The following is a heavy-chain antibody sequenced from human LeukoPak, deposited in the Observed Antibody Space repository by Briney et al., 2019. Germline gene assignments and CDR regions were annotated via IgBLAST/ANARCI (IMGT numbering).Heavy chain of an antibody. D-gene: IGHD1-26*01. CDR2: IISSGGCT. J-gene: IGHJ4*02. Sequence: GVSLRLSCAASGFTFRSSAMSWVRQAPGKGLEWVSCIISSGGCTSYADSVRGRFTISRDNSKNTLSVQMNSLRDEDTAVYYCAKDQRWESHHYLASWAEGTVLTVSS. CDR1: GFTFRSSA. V-gene: IGHV3-23*01. CDR3: AKDQRWESHHYLAS.